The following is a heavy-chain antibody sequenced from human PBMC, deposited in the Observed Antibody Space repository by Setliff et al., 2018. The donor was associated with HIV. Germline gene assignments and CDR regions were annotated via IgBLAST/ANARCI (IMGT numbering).Heavy chain of an antibody. V-gene: IGHV3-21*01. CDR3: ARDDGDYLFDY. D-gene: IGHD4-17*01. Sequence: GGSLRLSCAASGFTFSTYGMHWVRQAPGKGLEWVSSISSSSSSIYYADSVKGRFTISRDNAKNSLYLQMNSLRADDTAMYYCARDDGDYLFDYWGQGTVVTVSS. J-gene: IGHJ4*02. CDR1: GFTFSTYG. CDR2: ISSSSSSI.